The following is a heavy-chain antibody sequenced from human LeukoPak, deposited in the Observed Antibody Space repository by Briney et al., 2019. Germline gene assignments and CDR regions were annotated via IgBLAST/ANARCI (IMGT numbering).Heavy chain of an antibody. D-gene: IGHD3-22*01. CDR3: SKLAVVSADS. V-gene: IGHV3-48*03. CDR1: GFSFSDSE. J-gene: IGHJ4*02. Sequence: PGGSLRLSCAASGFSFSDSEMNWVRQAPGKGLEWVSNISPSGGTKYYADSVKGRFTISRDNAKNSLYLQMNSLRAEDTGVYYCSKLAVVSADSWGQGTLVTVSS. CDR2: ISPSGGTK.